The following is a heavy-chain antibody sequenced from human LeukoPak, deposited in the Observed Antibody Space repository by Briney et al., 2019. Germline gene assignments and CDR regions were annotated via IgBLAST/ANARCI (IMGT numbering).Heavy chain of an antibody. CDR3: ARTGRNIPDY. D-gene: IGHD3-10*01. J-gene: IGHJ4*02. CDR2: IKQDGSEK. V-gene: IGHV3-7*01. CDR1: GFTFSTYW. Sequence: GGPLRLSCAASGFTFSTYWMSWVRQAPGKGLEWVATIKQDGSEKNYVDSVKGRFTISRDNAKNSLYLQMNSLRADDTAVYYCARTGRNIPDYWGQGTLVTVSS.